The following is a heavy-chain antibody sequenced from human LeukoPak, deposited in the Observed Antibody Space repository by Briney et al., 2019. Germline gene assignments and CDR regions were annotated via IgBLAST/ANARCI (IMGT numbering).Heavy chain of an antibody. V-gene: IGHV4-34*01. J-gene: IGHJ4*02. CDR2: INHSGRT. D-gene: IGHD5-24*01. CDR1: GGSFSGYY. CDR3: ARGQFQRDY. Sequence: PSETLSLTCAVYGGSFSGYYWNWIRQPPGKGLEWIGEINHSGRTKYNPSLKSRVTISVDTSKNQSSLILSSVTAADTAVYYCARGQFQRDYWGQGTLVTVSS.